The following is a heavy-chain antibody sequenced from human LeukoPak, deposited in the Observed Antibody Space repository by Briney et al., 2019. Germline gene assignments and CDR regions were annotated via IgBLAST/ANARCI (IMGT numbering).Heavy chain of an antibody. V-gene: IGHV1-46*01. CDR1: GYTFTSYY. CDR3: ARDPSLAWFGEVITDY. J-gene: IGHJ4*02. CDR2: INPSGGST. Sequence: ASVKVSCKASGYTFTSYYMHWVRQAPGQGLEWMGIINPSGGSTSYAQKFQGRVTMTRDTSTSTVYMELSSLRSEDTAVYYCARDPSLAWFGEVITDYWGQGTLVTVSS. D-gene: IGHD3-10*01.